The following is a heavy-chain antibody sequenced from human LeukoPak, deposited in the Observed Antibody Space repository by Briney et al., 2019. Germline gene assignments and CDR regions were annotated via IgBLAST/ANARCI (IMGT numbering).Heavy chain of an antibody. J-gene: IGHJ4*02. CDR3: ARILSGSGSSPPDYFDY. V-gene: IGHV3-30*03. D-gene: IGHD3-10*01. Sequence: GGSLRLSCAASGFTFSSYGMHWVRQAPGKGLEWVAVISYDGSNKYYADSVKGRFTISRDNSKNTLYLQMNSLRAEDTAVYYCARILSGSGSSPPDYFDYWGQGTLVTVSS. CDR1: GFTFSSYG. CDR2: ISYDGSNK.